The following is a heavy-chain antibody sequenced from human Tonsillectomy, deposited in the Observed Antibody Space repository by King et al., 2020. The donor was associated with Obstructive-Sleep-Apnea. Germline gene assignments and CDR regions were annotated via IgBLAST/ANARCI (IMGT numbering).Heavy chain of an antibody. CDR1: GYSFTTYA. V-gene: IGHV7-4-1*02. CDR3: ARFGGGSLPGAMGVDY. CDR2: INTNTEDP. D-gene: IGHD2-2*01. J-gene: IGHJ4*02. Sequence: QLVQSGSELKKPGASVKVSCKASGYSFTTYAMNWVRQAPGQGLEWMGWINTNTEDPTYAQGFTGRFVFSLDASVSTAYLQISSLKAEDTAVYFCARFGGGSLPGAMGVDYWGQGTLVTVSS.